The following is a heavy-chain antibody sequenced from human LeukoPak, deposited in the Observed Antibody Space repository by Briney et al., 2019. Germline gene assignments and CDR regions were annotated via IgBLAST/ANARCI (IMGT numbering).Heavy chain of an antibody. Sequence: PGGSLRLPCAASGFTFSSYAMSWVRQAPGKGLEWVSAISGPGGNTYYADSVKGRFTISRDNSKNTLYLQMNSLSAEDTAVYYCAKAHIAAAGTRRGMDVWGKGTTVTVSS. V-gene: IGHV3-23*01. J-gene: IGHJ6*04. CDR3: AKAHIAAAGTRRGMDV. CDR1: GFTFSSYA. CDR2: ISGPGGNT. D-gene: IGHD6-13*01.